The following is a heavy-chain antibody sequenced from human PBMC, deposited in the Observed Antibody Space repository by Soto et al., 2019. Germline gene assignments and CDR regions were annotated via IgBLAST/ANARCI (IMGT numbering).Heavy chain of an antibody. CDR3: ATPPLAANWFDP. J-gene: IGHJ5*02. V-gene: IGHV3-30-3*01. CDR1: GFTISSYA. Sequence: QVQLVESGGGVVQPGRSLRLSCAASGFTISSYAMHWVRQAPGKGLEWVAVISYDGSNKYYADSVNGRFTISRDNSKNTLYLQMNSLRAEDTAVYYCATPPLAANWFDPWGQGTLVTVSS. D-gene: IGHD6-25*01. CDR2: ISYDGSNK.